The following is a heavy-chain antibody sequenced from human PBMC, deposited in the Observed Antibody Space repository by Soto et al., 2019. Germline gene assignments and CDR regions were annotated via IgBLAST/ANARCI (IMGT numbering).Heavy chain of an antibody. CDR1: GGSFSGYY. Sequence: QVQLQQWGAGLLKPSETLSLTCAVYGGSFSGYYWSWIRQPPGKGLEWIGEINHSGSTTYNPSLKSRVTISVDTSKNQFSLKLSSVTAADTAVYYCARGQYYGSGSYYKTGVDVW. CDR2: INHSGST. J-gene: IGHJ6*01. CDR3: ARGQYYGSGSYYKTGVDV. D-gene: IGHD3-10*01. V-gene: IGHV4-34*01.